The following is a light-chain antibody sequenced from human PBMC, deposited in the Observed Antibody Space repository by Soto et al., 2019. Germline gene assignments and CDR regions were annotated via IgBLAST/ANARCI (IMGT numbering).Light chain of an antibody. CDR1: QSVLYSSNNKNY. V-gene: IGKV4-1*01. CDR3: QQYFSTPQT. J-gene: IGKJ1*01. Sequence: DIVMTQSPDSLAVSLVERATINCKSSQSVLYSSNNKNYLAWYQQKPGQPPNLLIYWASTRESGVPDRFSGSGSGTDFTLTISSLQAEDVAVYYCQQYFSTPQTFGQGTKVDIK. CDR2: WAS.